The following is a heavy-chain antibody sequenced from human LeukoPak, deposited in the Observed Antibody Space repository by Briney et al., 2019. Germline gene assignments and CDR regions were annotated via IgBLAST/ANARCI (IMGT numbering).Heavy chain of an antibody. J-gene: IGHJ4*02. Sequence: ASVKVSCKASGYTFTGYYMHWVRQAPGQGLEWMGWISAYNGNTNYAQKLQGRVTMTTDTSTSTAYMELRSLRSDDTAVYYCARVQGPGYCSSTSCYAWEIDYWGQGTLVTVSS. CDR3: ARVQGPGYCSSTSCYAWEIDY. V-gene: IGHV1-18*04. CDR2: ISAYNGNT. D-gene: IGHD2-2*01. CDR1: GYTFTGYY.